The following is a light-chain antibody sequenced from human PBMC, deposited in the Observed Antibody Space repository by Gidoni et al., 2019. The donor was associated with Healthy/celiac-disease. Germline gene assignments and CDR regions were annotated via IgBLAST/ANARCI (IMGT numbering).Light chain of an antibody. J-gene: IGKJ1*01. CDR3: QQYGSSPRT. V-gene: IGKV3-20*01. Sequence: DIVLTQSPCTLSLSPGERATLSCRASPSVSSSYLAWYQQKPGQPPRLLIYGASSRATGIPDRFSGSGSGTDFTLTISRLEPEDFAVYYCQQYGSSPRTFGQGTKVEIK. CDR2: GAS. CDR1: PSVSSSY.